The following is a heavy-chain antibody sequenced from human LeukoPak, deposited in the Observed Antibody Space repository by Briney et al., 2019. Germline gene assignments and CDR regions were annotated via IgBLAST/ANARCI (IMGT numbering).Heavy chain of an antibody. CDR1: GFTFSNHG. J-gene: IGHJ4*02. CDR2: IWYDGSQE. V-gene: IGHV3-33*01. Sequence: PGRSLRLSCAASGFTFSNHGMHWVRQAPGKGLECVANIWYDGSQEYYADTVKGRFTISRDISKNTLYLQMDSLRAEDTAVYYCARDLAAARLDFRGQGTLVTVSS. CDR3: ARDLAAARLDF. D-gene: IGHD6-6*01.